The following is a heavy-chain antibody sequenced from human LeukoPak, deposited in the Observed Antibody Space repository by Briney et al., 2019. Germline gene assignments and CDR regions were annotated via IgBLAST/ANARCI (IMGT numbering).Heavy chain of an antibody. V-gene: IGHV4-39*01. CDR3: ARRDDSSGYHKIFDY. J-gene: IGHJ4*02. CDR1: GGSISSGPYY. CDR2: IYYGENT. Sequence: SETLSLTCTVSGGSISSGPYYWGWIRQPPGKGLEWIGNIYYGENTYYNPSLKSRVTISIDTSKNQFYLKLSSLTAADTAVSYCARRDDSSGYHKIFDYWGPGTLVTVSS. D-gene: IGHD3-22*01.